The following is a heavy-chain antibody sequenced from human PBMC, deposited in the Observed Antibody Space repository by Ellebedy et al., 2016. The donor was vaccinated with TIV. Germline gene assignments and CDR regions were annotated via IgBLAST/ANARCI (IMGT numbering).Heavy chain of an antibody. CDR1: GFTFDDYG. J-gene: IGHJ4*02. D-gene: IGHD3-22*01. CDR3: AKALQGNYDTSGSYVDF. CDR2: ISYNSGTL. V-gene: IGHV3-9*01. Sequence: SLKISXAASGFTFDDYGMHWVRQVPGKGLEWASGISYNSGTLGYADSVKGRFTISRDSATNSLYLQMNSLRTEDTAFYFCAKALQGNYDTSGSYVDFWGRGTLVTVSS.